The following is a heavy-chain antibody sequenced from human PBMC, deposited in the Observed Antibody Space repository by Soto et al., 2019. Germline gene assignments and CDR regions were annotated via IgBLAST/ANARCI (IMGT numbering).Heavy chain of an antibody. J-gene: IGHJ3*02. CDR2: IKSKTDGGTT. D-gene: IGHD1-1*01. V-gene: IGHV3-15*01. CDR1: GFTFSNAW. Sequence: GGSLRLSCAASGFTFSNAWMSWVRQAPGKGLEWVGRIKSKTDGGTTDYAAPVKGRFTISRDDSKNTLYLQMNSLKTEDTAVYYCTTFLYSFAGTPLSDAFDIWGQGTMVTVSS. CDR3: TTFLYSFAGTPLSDAFDI.